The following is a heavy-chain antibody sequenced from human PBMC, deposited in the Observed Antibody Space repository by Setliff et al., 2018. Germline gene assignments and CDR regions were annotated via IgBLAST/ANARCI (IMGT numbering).Heavy chain of an antibody. CDR1: GGSISSYY. CDR3: ARAPPNRYSGSYEYFYMDV. V-gene: IGHV4-4*08. CDR2: IHNNGRI. J-gene: IGHJ6*03. D-gene: IGHD1-26*01. Sequence: SETLSLTCTVSGGSISSYYWSWIRQPPGKGLEWIEYIHNNGRIKYNPALKSRVTISLDTSKNQFSLNLNSATAADTAVYYCARAPPNRYSGSYEYFYMDVWGKGTTVTVSS.